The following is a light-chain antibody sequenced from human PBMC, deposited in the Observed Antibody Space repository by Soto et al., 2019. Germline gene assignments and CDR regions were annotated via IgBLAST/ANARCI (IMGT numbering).Light chain of an antibody. CDR2: DVF. CDR3: QYYDSLPWYT. Sequence: IQVTQSPSSLSASVGDRVTITCQASQDMRNHLNWYQQKPGQAPKLLIYDVFNLETGVPSRFSGSRSGTEFTFTISSLQPEDIATYYCQYYDSLPWYTFGQGTKLEIK. CDR1: QDMRNH. J-gene: IGKJ2*01. V-gene: IGKV1-33*01.